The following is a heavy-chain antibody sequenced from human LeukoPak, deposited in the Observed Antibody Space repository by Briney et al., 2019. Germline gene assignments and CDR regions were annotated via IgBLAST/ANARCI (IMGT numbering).Heavy chain of an antibody. V-gene: IGHV4-34*01. J-gene: IGHJ3*02. CDR3: ARGMRISGYRISLDDFDI. Sequence: SETLSLTCAVYGGSFSGYYWSWIRQPPGKGLEWIGEINHSGSTNYNPSLKSRVTISVDTSRNQCYLKLRSVTAADTAVYYWARGMRISGYRISLDDFDIGGQGTRVTVSS. D-gene: IGHD3-22*01. CDR2: INHSGST. CDR1: GGSFSGYY.